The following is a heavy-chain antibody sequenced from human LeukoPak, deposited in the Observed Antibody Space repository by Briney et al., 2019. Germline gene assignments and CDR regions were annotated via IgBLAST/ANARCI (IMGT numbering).Heavy chain of an antibody. CDR3: AAIISSIIGWFDP. Sequence: ASVKVSCKASGYTFTSYYMHWVRQAPGQGLEWMGIINPSGGSTSYAQKFQGRVTMTRDTSTSTVYMELSSLRSEDTAVYYCAAIISSIIGWFDPWGQGTLVTVSS. D-gene: IGHD3-10*01. V-gene: IGHV1-46*01. J-gene: IGHJ5*02. CDR2: INPSGGST. CDR1: GYTFTSYY.